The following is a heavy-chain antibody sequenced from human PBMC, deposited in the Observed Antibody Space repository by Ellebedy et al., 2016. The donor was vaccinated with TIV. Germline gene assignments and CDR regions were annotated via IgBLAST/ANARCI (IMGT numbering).Heavy chain of an antibody. Sequence: ASVKVSXXASGYTFTSYGISWVRQAPGQGLEWMGIINPSGGSTSYAQKCQGRVTMTRDTSTSTVYMELSSLRSEDTAVYYCALWLDAFDIWGQGTMVTVSS. V-gene: IGHV1-46*01. CDR2: INPSGGST. CDR1: GYTFTSYG. CDR3: ALWLDAFDI. J-gene: IGHJ3*02. D-gene: IGHD3-9*01.